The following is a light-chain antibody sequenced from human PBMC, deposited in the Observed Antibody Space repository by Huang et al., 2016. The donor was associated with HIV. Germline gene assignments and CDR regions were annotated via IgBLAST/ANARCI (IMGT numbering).Light chain of an antibody. V-gene: IGKV3-15*01. CDR3: QQYNNWPPMYT. Sequence: EIVMTQSPATLSVSPGERATLSCRASQSVSSNLAWYQQKPGQAPRLLIYGASTRATVIPARVSALGSGTEFTLTISSLQSEDFAVYYCQQYNNWPPMYTFGQGTNLEIK. CDR1: QSVSSN. J-gene: IGKJ2*01. CDR2: GAS.